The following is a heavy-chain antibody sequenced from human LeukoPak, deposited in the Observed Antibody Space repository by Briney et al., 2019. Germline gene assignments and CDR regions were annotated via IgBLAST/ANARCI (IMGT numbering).Heavy chain of an antibody. V-gene: IGHV3-48*03. CDR2: ISSSGSTI. CDR1: GFTFSSYE. Sequence: GGSLRLSCAASGFTFSSYEMNWVRQAPGKELEWVSYISSSGSTIYYADSVKGRFTISRDNAKNSLYLQMNSLRAEDTAVYYCAREGDDSSGPGDYWGQGTLVTVSS. D-gene: IGHD3-22*01. CDR3: AREGDDSSGPGDY. J-gene: IGHJ4*02.